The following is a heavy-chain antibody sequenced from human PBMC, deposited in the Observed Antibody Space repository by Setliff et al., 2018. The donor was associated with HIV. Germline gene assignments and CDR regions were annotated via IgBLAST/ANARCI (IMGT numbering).Heavy chain of an antibody. J-gene: IGHJ6*02. Sequence: SEPLSLTCTVSGGSISSHYWSWIRQPPGTGLEWIGSIYSSGSTNYNPSLKSRVTMSVDTSKNQFSLKLRSVTAADTAVFYCARVKYSYAQGFYYGMDVWGQGTTVTVSS. CDR3: ARVKYSYAQGFYYGMDV. CDR2: IYSSGST. D-gene: IGHD5-18*01. V-gene: IGHV4-59*11. CDR1: GGSISSHY.